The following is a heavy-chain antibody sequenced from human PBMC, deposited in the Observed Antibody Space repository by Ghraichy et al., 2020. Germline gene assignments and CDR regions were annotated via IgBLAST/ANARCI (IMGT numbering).Heavy chain of an antibody. Sequence: LNISCTVSGGSLSTYYWSWIRQPPGKGLEWIGYIYYSGSTNYNPSLKSRVTISVDTSMNQFSLKLNSVTAADTAVYFCARDSPDYWYFDLWGRGTLVTVSS. CDR3: ARDSPDYWYFDL. J-gene: IGHJ2*01. CDR2: IYYSGST. CDR1: GGSLSTYY. V-gene: IGHV4-59*01.